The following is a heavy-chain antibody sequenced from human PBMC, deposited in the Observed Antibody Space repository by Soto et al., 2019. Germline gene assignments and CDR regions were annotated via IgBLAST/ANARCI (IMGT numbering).Heavy chain of an antibody. Sequence: GGSLRLSCAASGFTFSSYGMHWVRQAPGKGLEWVAVISYDGSNKYYADSVKGRFTISRDNSKNTLYLQMNSLRAEDTAVYYCAKGDIATQYFDYWGQGTLVTVSS. CDR2: ISYDGSNK. J-gene: IGHJ4*02. CDR3: AKGDIATQYFDY. V-gene: IGHV3-30*18. CDR1: GFTFSSYG. D-gene: IGHD5-12*01.